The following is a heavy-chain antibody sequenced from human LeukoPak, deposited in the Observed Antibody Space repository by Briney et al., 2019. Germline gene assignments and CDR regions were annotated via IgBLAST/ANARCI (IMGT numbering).Heavy chain of an antibody. CDR3: ANDFDY. CDR1: GFTFSSYA. V-gene: IGHV3-23*01. Sequence: HPGGSLRLSGAASGFTFSSYAMSWVRQAPGKGLEWVSLISNSGDRTYYADSVKGRFTISRDNSKNTPYLQMNSLRAEDTALYYCANDFDYWGQGTLVTVSS. CDR2: ISNSGDRT. J-gene: IGHJ4*02.